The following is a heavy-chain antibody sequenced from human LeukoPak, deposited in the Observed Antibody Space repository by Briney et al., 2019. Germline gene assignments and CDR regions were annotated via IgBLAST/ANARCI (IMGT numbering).Heavy chain of an antibody. Sequence: SETLSLTCTVSGGSISSGDYYWSWIRRPPGKGLERIGYIYYSGSTYYNPSLKSRVTISVDTSKNQFSLKLSSVTAADTAVYYCASSPYDSSGYQPEAFDIWGQGTMVTVSS. CDR2: IYYSGST. CDR1: GGSISSGDYY. CDR3: ASSPYDSSGYQPEAFDI. V-gene: IGHV4-30-4*08. J-gene: IGHJ3*02. D-gene: IGHD3-22*01.